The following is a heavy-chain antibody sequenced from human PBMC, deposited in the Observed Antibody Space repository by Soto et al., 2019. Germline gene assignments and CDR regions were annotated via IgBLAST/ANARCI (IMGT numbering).Heavy chain of an antibody. Sequence: SLKVSCKASGGTFSSYAISWVRQAPGQGLEWMGGVIPIFGTANYAQKFQGRVTITADESTSTAYMELSSLRSEDTAVYYCARDSGRYSGYDYKVGYYYGMDVWGQGTTVTVSS. CDR3: ARDSGRYSGYDYKVGYYYGMDV. D-gene: IGHD5-12*01. CDR2: VIPIFGTA. CDR1: GGTFSSYA. J-gene: IGHJ6*02. V-gene: IGHV1-69*13.